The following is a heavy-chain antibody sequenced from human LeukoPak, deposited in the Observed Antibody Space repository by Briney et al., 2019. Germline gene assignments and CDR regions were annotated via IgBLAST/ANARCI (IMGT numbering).Heavy chain of an antibody. V-gene: IGHV3-20*04. CDR2: INWNGGST. D-gene: IGHD6-13*01. CDR1: GFTFDDYG. Sequence: GGSLRLSCAASGFTFDDYGMSWVRQAPGKGLEWVSGINWNGGSTGYADSVKGRFTISRDNAKNSLYLQMNSLRAEDTAVYYCARGGDQIAAAATGGDWFDPWGQGTLVTVSS. J-gene: IGHJ5*02. CDR3: ARGGDQIAAAATGGDWFDP.